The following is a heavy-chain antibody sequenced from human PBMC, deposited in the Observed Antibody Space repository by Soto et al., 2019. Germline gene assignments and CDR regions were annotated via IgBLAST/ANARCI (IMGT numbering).Heavy chain of an antibody. J-gene: IGHJ4*02. Sequence: LSLSCAASGFTFSSYAMHWVRQAPGKGLEWVAVISYDGSNKYYADSVKGRFTISRDNSKNTLYLQMNSLRAEDTAVYYCASPPAAVDYWGQGTLVTVSS. CDR1: GFTFSSYA. CDR2: ISYDGSNK. D-gene: IGHD6-25*01. V-gene: IGHV3-30-3*01. CDR3: ASPPAAVDY.